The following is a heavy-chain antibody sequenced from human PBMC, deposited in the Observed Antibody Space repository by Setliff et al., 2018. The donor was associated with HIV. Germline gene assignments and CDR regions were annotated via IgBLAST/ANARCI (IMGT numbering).Heavy chain of an antibody. Sequence: GASVKVSCKASEYTFFDYYMHWVQQAPGKGLEWMGRVDPDDGETIYAEKFQDRLTITADASTDTTYMELSSLRSEDTAVYYCVIVPLYENVYDNIWGSYRPLDYWGQGTLVTVSS. V-gene: IGHV1-69-2*01. CDR2: VDPDDGET. CDR3: VIVPLYENVYDNIWGSYRPLDY. J-gene: IGHJ4*02. CDR1: EYTFFDYY. D-gene: IGHD3-16*02.